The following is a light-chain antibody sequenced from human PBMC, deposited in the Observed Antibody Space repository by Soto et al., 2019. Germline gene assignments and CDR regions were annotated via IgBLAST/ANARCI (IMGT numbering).Light chain of an antibody. CDR2: DNN. Sequence: QSVLTQPPSVSAAPGQKVTISCSGSSSNIGNNYVSWYQHLPGTDPKLLIYDNNERPSGIPDRLFGSKSGTSATLGITGLQTGDEADYYCATRDSSLSAAVLGPGTKVTVL. V-gene: IGLV1-51*01. CDR1: SSNIGNNY. CDR3: ATRDSSLSAAV. J-gene: IGLJ1*01.